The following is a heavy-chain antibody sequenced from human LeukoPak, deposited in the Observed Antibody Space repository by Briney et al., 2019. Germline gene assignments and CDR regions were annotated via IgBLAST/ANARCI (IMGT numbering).Heavy chain of an antibody. Sequence: PGGSLRLSCAASGFTFSSYGMHWVRQAPGKGLEWVAVISYDGSNKYYADSVKGRFTISRDNAKNSLYLQMNSLRAEDTAVYYCARDQYYYDSSGYYHWFDPWGQGTLVTVSS. V-gene: IGHV3-30*03. D-gene: IGHD3-22*01. CDR3: ARDQYYYDSSGYYHWFDP. CDR2: ISYDGSNK. CDR1: GFTFSSYG. J-gene: IGHJ5*02.